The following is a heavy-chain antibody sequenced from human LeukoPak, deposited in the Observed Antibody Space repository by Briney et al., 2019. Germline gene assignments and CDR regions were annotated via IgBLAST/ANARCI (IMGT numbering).Heavy chain of an antibody. V-gene: IGHV3-23*01. Sequence: QPGGSLRLSCAASGFTFSSYAMSWVRQAPGKGLEWVSAISGSGGSTYYADSVKGRFTISRDNSKNTLYLQMNSLRAEDTAVYYCAKAYYDILTGYNDYWGQGTLVTVSS. CDR3: AKAYYDILTGYNDY. D-gene: IGHD3-9*01. J-gene: IGHJ4*02. CDR1: GFTFSSYA. CDR2: ISGSGGST.